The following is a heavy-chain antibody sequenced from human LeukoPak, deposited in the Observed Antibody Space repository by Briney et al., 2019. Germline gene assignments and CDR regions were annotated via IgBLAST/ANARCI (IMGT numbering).Heavy chain of an antibody. Sequence: QPGGSLILSCAASGFSFSSYEMNWVRQAPGKGLEWLSYISSRGNTMYYADSVKGRFTISRDNAKNSLYLQMNSLRAEDTAVYYCARDSSWSPDYWGQGTLVTVSS. J-gene: IGHJ4*02. CDR2: ISSRGNTM. CDR3: ARDSSWSPDY. V-gene: IGHV3-48*03. D-gene: IGHD1-1*01. CDR1: GFSFSSYE.